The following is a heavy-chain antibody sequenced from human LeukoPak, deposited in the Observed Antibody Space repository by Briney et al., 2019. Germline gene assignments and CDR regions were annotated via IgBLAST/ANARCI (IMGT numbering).Heavy chain of an antibody. CDR1: GFTGASNY. Sequence: GGSLRLSCAAPGFTGASNYMNWVRQAPGKGLEWVSSISSSSSYIYYADSVKGRFTISRDNAKNSLYLQMNSLRAEDTAVYYCASFASYYDFWSGLGHYYYGMDVWGQGTTVTVSS. CDR2: ISSSSSYI. V-gene: IGHV3-21*01. J-gene: IGHJ6*02. CDR3: ASFASYYDFWSGLGHYYYGMDV. D-gene: IGHD3-3*01.